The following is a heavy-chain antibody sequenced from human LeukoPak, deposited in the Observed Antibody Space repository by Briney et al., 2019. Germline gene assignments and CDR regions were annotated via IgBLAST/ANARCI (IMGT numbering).Heavy chain of an antibody. CDR2: TYYRSKWYN. CDR1: GDSVSSNSAA. CDR3: ARDGPPRGGTGSEGEFDY. J-gene: IGHJ4*02. V-gene: IGHV6-1*01. Sequence: SQTLSLTCAISGDSVSSNSAAWNWIRQSPSRGLEWLGRTYYRSKWYNDYAVSVKSRITINPDTSKNQFSLQLNSVTPEDTAVYYCARDGPPRGGTGSEGEFDYWGQGTLVTVSS. D-gene: IGHD4-23*01.